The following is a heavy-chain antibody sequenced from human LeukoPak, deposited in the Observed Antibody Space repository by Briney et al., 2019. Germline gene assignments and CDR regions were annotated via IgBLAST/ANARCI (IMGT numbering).Heavy chain of an antibody. J-gene: IGHJ6*03. Sequence: VASVKVSCKASGYTFTGYYMHWVRQAPGQGLEWMGGIIPIFGTANYAQKFQGRVTITTDESTSTAYMELSSLRSEDTAVYYCARGIAVAGAPGLYYYYYMDVWGKGTTVTVSS. D-gene: IGHD6-19*01. CDR1: GYTFTGYY. CDR3: ARGIAVAGAPGLYYYYYMDV. V-gene: IGHV1-69*05. CDR2: IIPIFGTA.